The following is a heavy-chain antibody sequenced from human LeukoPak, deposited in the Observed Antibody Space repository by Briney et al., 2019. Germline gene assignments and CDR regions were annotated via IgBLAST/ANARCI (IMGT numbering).Heavy chain of an antibody. V-gene: IGHV1-69*05. CDR1: GGTFSRYA. D-gene: IGHD2-15*01. CDR2: IIPIFGTA. J-gene: IGHJ4*02. Sequence: ASVKVSCKASGGTFSRYAISWVRQAPGQGLELMGGIIPIFGTANYAQKFQGRVTITTDESTSTAYMELSSLRSEDTAVYYCARDNLGCIGGSCPGFDYWGQGTLVTVSS. CDR3: ARDNLGCIGGSCPGFDY.